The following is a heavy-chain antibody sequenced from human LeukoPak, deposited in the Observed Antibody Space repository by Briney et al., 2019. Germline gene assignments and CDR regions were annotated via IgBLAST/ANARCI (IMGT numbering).Heavy chain of an antibody. J-gene: IGHJ6*02. V-gene: IGHV4-31*03. CDR3: ARGHPRAATVYYYGMDV. CDR1: GGSISSGGYY. D-gene: IGHD6-25*01. CDR2: IYYSGST. Sequence: SQTLSLTCTVSGGSISSGGYYWSWIRQHPGKGLEWIGYIYYSGSTYYNPSLKSRVTISVDTSKNQFSLKLSSVTAADTAVYYCARGHPRAATVYYYGMDVWGQGTTVTVSS.